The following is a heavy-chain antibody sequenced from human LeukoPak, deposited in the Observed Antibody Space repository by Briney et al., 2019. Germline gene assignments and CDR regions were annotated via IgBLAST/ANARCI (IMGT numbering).Heavy chain of an antibody. CDR3: AKGKDTVTTLIYFDY. V-gene: IGHV3-23*01. Sequence: GSLRLSCAASGFTFINYAMSWVRQAPGMGLEWVSGISGGSDGTYYADSVKGRFTISRDNSKNTLYLQMNSLRAEDTAVYYCAKGKDTVTTLIYFDYWGQGTLVTVSS. CDR1: GFTFINYA. J-gene: IGHJ4*02. D-gene: IGHD4-17*01. CDR2: ISGGSDGT.